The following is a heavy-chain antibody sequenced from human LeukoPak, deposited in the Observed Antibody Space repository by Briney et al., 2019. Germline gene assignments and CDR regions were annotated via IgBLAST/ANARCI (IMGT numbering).Heavy chain of an antibody. J-gene: IGHJ4*02. Sequence: ASVKVSCKASGYTFTSYGISWVRQAPGQGLERMGWISAYNGNTNYAQKLQGRVTMTTDTSTSTAYMELRSLRSDDTAVYYCARVRRYFDWPTPPNFDYWGQGTLVTVSS. CDR3: ARVRRYFDWPTPPNFDY. CDR2: ISAYNGNT. D-gene: IGHD3-9*01. V-gene: IGHV1-18*01. CDR1: GYTFTSYG.